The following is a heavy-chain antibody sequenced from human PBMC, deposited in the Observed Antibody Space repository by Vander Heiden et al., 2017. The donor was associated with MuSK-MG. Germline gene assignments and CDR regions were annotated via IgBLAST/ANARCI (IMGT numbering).Heavy chain of an antibody. CDR3: ARGYDFWSGSYYFDY. Sequence: QVQLQESGPGLVKPSHTLSLTCTVSVGSIRSGGYYWGWIRQQPGKGLEWIGYIYYSGNTYYNPSLKSRVTISVDTSKNQFSLKLSSVTAADTAVYYCARGYDFWSGSYYFDYWGQGTLVTVSS. CDR1: VGSIRSGGYY. D-gene: IGHD3-3*01. CDR2: IYYSGNT. J-gene: IGHJ4*02. V-gene: IGHV4-31*03.